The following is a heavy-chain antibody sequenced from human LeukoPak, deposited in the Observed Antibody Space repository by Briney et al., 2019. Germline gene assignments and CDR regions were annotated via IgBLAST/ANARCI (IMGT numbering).Heavy chain of an antibody. V-gene: IGHV3-30*02. CDR2: IRYDGSNK. D-gene: IGHD5-18*01. J-gene: IGHJ4*02. CDR1: GFTFSSYG. CDR3: AREGETASGY. Sequence: GGSLRLSCAASGFTFSSYGMHWVRQAPGKGLEWVAFIRYDGSNKYYADSVKGRFTISRDNSKNTLYLQMNSLRAEDTAVYYCAREGETASGYWGQGTLVTVSS.